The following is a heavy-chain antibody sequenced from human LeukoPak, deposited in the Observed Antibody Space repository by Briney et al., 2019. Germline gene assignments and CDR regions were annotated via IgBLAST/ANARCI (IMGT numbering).Heavy chain of an antibody. Sequence: SETLSLTCTVSGRSISTGTYYWSWIRQPAGKGLEWIGHIYTSGNTYYSPSLKSRVTISLDTSKNQFSLKLSSVTAADTAVYYCAGDHSSSYYGIDVWAKGPRSPSP. CDR2: IYTSGNT. D-gene: IGHD3-22*01. V-gene: IGHV4-61*09. CDR3: AGDHSSSYYGIDV. CDR1: GRSISTGTYY. J-gene: IGHJ6*02.